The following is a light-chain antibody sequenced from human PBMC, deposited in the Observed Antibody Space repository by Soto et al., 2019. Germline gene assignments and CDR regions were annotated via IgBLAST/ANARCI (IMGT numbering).Light chain of an antibody. CDR3: QQTYSTPQT. CDR1: QSIGSW. J-gene: IGKJ1*01. CDR2: RAS. Sequence: DIQMTQSHSTLSASVGDRVTISCRASQSIGSWLAWYQQKPGRAPKLLSDRASILEKGVPRRFSGSGSGTEFALTISSLQPEDVATYYCQQTYSTPQTFGQGTKVDI. V-gene: IGKV1-5*03.